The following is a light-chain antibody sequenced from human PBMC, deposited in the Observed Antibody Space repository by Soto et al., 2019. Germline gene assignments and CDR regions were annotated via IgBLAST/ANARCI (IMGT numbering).Light chain of an antibody. CDR2: GNN. V-gene: IGLV1-40*01. CDR3: QSHDSSLNSWV. Sequence: QSVLTQPPSVSGAPGQSVTISCTGSSSNIGAGSDVHWYQHLPGTAPKLLIYGNNKRPSGVPDRFSGSKSGTSASLAITGLQDDDEADYYCQSHDSSLNSWVFGGGTKLTVL. J-gene: IGLJ3*02. CDR1: SSNIGAGSD.